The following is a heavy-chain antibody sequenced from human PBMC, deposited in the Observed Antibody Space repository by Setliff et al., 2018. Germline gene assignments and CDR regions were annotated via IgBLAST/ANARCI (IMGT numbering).Heavy chain of an antibody. Sequence: ASVKVSCKASGYTFTSYDINWVRQATGQGLEWTGWMNPNSGNTGYAQKFKGRVTMTRNTSISTAYMELSSLRSDDTAVYYCARETRNHYVASYYYGMDVWGQGTTVTVSS. CDR3: ARETRNHYVASYYYGMDV. J-gene: IGHJ6*02. CDR1: GYTFTSYD. D-gene: IGHD4-17*01. V-gene: IGHV1-8*02. CDR2: MNPNSGNT.